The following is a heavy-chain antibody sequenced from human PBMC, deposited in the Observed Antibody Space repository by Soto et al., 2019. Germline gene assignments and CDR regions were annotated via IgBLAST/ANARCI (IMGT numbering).Heavy chain of an antibody. D-gene: IGHD2-15*01. CDR3: ARDYCRGGSCYPLDY. J-gene: IGHJ4*02. CDR2: ISSSSSYI. Sequence: EVQLVESGGGLVKPGGSLRLSCAASGFTFSSYSMNWVRQAPGKGLEWVSSISSSSSYIYYADSVKGRFTISRDNAKNSLNLQMNSLRAEDTAVYYCARDYCRGGSCYPLDYWGQGTLVTVSS. CDR1: GFTFSSYS. V-gene: IGHV3-21*01.